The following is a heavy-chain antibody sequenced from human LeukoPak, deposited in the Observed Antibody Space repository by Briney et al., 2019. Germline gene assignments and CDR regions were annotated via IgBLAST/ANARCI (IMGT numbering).Heavy chain of an antibody. CDR3: ARSARDFWSGYYNDY. J-gene: IGHJ4*02. CDR1: GGSISGYY. V-gene: IGHV4-31*03. Sequence: PSETLSLTCTVSGGSISGYYWSWIRQHPGKGLEWIGYIYYSGSTYYNPSLKSRVTISVDTSKNQFSLKLSSVTAADTAVYYCARSARDFWSGYYNDYWGQGTLVTVSS. D-gene: IGHD3-3*01. CDR2: IYYSGST.